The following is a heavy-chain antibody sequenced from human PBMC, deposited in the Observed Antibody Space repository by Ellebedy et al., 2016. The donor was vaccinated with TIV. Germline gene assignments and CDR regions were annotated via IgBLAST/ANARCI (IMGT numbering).Heavy chain of an antibody. V-gene: IGHV4-59*12. CDR1: GGSISTYY. D-gene: IGHD4-11*01. Sequence: SETLSLXXTVSGGSISTYYWSWIRQPPGKGLEWIGYIYYGGSANYNPSLKSRVTISLDTSKNQFSLKLSSVTAADTAVYYCARGTSEHDYSNYGWFDPWGQGTLVTVSS. J-gene: IGHJ5*02. CDR3: ARGTSEHDYSNYGWFDP. CDR2: IYYGGSA.